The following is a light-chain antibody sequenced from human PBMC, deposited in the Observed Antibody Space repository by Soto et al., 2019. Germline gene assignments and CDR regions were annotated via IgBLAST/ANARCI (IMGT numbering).Light chain of an antibody. V-gene: IGKV3-15*01. CDR1: QSVFSS. CDR2: GSA. J-gene: IGKJ1*01. Sequence: EIVMTQSPATLSVSPGERATLSCRASQSVFSSLAWYQQRPGQAPRLLIYGSATRATGIPARFSGSGSGTEFTLTISSLQSEDSAVYYCQQYHSWPAFGQGTKVDI. CDR3: QQYHSWPA.